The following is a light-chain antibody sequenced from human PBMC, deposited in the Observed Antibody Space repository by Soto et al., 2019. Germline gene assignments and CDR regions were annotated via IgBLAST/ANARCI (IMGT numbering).Light chain of an antibody. V-gene: IGKV3-20*01. Sequence: EIVLTQSPGTLSLSPGERATLSCRASQSVSSSSLAWYQQKPGRAPRLLIYGASSRATDIPDRFSGSGSGTDFTLTISRLEPEDFAVYYCQQNGSSPPKYTFGQGTKLEIK. CDR3: QQNGSSPPKYT. CDR1: QSVSSSS. CDR2: GAS. J-gene: IGKJ2*01.